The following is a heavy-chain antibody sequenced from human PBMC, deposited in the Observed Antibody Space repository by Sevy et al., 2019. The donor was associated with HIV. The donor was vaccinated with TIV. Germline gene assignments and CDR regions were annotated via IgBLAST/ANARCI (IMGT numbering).Heavy chain of an antibody. CDR3: ARRNYQDSGSYYGYYYMDV. V-gene: IGHV3-7*01. J-gene: IGHJ6*03. CDR1: GFIFSNYW. Sequence: GGSLRLSCEASGFIFSNYWMSWVRQAPGKGLEWVANIKEDGSDKYYADSVEGRFTISRDNAKPSLFLQMNNLRAEDTAGYYCARRNYQDSGSYYGYYYMDVWGKGTTVTVSS. D-gene: IGHD3-10*01. CDR2: IKEDGSDK.